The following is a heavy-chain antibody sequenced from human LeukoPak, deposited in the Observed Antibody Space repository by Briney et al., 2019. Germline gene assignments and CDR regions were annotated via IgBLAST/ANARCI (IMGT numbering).Heavy chain of an antibody. Sequence: SQTLSLTCTVSGGSISSGGYYWGWIRQHPGKGLEWIGYIYYSGSTYYNPSLKSRVTISVDTSKNQFSLKLSSVTAADTAVYYCARHGAPGSGSYYSGWFDPWGQGTLVTVSS. CDR2: IYYSGST. V-gene: IGHV4-31*03. CDR3: ARHGAPGSGSYYSGWFDP. CDR1: GGSISSGGYY. D-gene: IGHD1-26*01. J-gene: IGHJ5*02.